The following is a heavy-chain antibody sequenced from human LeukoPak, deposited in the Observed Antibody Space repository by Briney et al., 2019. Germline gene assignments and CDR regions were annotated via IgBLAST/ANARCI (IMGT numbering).Heavy chain of an antibody. CDR2: MWSNESHK. J-gene: IGHJ3*01. Sequence: PGTSLRLSCAASGFTFSSYGMHWVRQRPGKGLEWVTVMWSNESHKYYADSVKGRFTVSRDSAKSTLYLQIESLKVEDTAVYYCAREGLLTSPNNAFDVWGQGTVVTVSS. CDR1: GFTFSSYG. V-gene: IGHV3-33*01. D-gene: IGHD3-16*01. CDR3: AREGLLTSPNNAFDV.